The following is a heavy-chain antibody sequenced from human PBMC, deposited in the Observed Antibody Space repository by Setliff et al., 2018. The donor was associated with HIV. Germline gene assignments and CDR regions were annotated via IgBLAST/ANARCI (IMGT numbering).Heavy chain of an antibody. Sequence: GASVKVSCKAPSYSFTNFGISWLRQAPGHGPEWMGWISPFNGKTNYALKFQGRVSLTTDTSTSTAYFELRSLKSDDTAIYYCARAGTTVTLAAYCHLWGQGTLVTVSS. D-gene: IGHD1-7*01. CDR3: ARAGTTVTLAAYCHL. CDR1: SYSFTNFG. V-gene: IGHV1-18*01. CDR2: ISPFNGKT. J-gene: IGHJ1*01.